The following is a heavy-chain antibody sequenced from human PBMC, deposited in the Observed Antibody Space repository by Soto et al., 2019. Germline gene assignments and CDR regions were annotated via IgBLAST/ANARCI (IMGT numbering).Heavy chain of an antibody. CDR2: IYDSVSA. CDR3: ARGILRPNHYMDV. J-gene: IGHJ6*03. D-gene: IGHD1-26*01. V-gene: IGHV4-31*03. CDR1: GDSISRCGYF. Sequence: QVQLQESGPGLVKPSQTLSLTCIVSGDSISRCGYFWTWIRQHPGKGLEWMGYIYDSVSAFYNPSLKSRVTMSVDTSKNQFSLNLRSVTAADTAVFYCARGILRPNHYMDVWGKGTAVAVSS.